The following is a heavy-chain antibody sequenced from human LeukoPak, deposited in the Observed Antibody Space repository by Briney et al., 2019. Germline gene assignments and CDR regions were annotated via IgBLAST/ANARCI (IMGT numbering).Heavy chain of an antibody. CDR2: IYSGGST. Sequence: QAGGSLRLSCAASGFTVSSNYMSWVRQAPGKGLEWVSVIYSGGSTYYADSVKGRFTISRDNSKNTLYLQMNSLRAEDTAVYYCASPSGSYYFDYWGQGTLVTVSS. J-gene: IGHJ4*02. CDR3: ASPSGSYYFDY. V-gene: IGHV3-66*02. CDR1: GFTVSSNY. D-gene: IGHD1-26*01.